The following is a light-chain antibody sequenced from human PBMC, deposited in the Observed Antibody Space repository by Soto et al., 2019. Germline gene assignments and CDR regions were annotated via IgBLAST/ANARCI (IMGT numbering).Light chain of an antibody. J-gene: IGKJ4*01. CDR3: QQLNSYLT. Sequence: DIQLTQSPSTLSASVGDRVTLTCRASQSLNTRLAWYQQRPGKAPKLLIYDASTLQSGVPSRFSGSGSGTEFTLTISSLQPEDFATYYCQQLNSYLTFGGGTKVDIK. CDR1: QSLNTR. CDR2: DAS. V-gene: IGKV1-5*01.